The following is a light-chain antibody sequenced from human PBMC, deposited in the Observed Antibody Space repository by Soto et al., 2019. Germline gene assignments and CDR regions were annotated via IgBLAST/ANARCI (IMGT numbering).Light chain of an antibody. J-gene: IGKJ4*01. CDR1: QSVRSN. CDR2: GAS. Sequence: EIEMTQSPATLSVSPGERATLSCRASQSVRSNLAWYQQKPGQAPRLLIYGASTRATGIPARFSGSGSGTEFTLTISSLQSEDFAVYYCQQYNNWPLTFGGGTKVEIK. V-gene: IGKV3-15*01. CDR3: QQYNNWPLT.